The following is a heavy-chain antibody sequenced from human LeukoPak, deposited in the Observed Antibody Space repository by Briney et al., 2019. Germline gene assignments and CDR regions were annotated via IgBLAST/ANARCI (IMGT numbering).Heavy chain of an antibody. Sequence: GGSLRLSCAASGFTFSSYAMSWVRQAPGKGLEWVSAISGSGGSTYYADSVKGRFTISRDNSKNTLYLQMNSLRAEDTAVYYCARLIVGATTNYFDYWGQGTLVTVSS. CDR1: GFTFSSYA. V-gene: IGHV3-23*01. CDR3: ARLIVGATTNYFDY. J-gene: IGHJ4*02. D-gene: IGHD1-26*01. CDR2: ISGSGGST.